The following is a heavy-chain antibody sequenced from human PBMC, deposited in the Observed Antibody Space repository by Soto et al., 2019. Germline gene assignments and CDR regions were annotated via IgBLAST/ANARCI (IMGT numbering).Heavy chain of an antibody. D-gene: IGHD3-22*01. CDR1: GGTFSSYA. J-gene: IGHJ3*02. CDR3: ARVGYYDSSGYNSHAFDI. V-gene: IGHV1-69*13. CDR2: IIPIFGTA. Sequence: GASVKVSCKASGGTFSSYAISWVRQAPVQGLEWMGGIIPIFGTANYAQKFQGRFTITADESTSTAYVELSSLRYEDTAVYYCARVGYYDSSGYNSHAFDIWGQGTMVTVSS.